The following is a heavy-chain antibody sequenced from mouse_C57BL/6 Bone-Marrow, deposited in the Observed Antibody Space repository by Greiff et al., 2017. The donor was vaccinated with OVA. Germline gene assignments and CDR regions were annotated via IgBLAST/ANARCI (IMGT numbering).Heavy chain of an antibody. CDR3: ASLYSNYWFAY. CDR1: GFTFSSYG. D-gene: IGHD2-5*01. V-gene: IGHV5-6*01. Sequence: EVKVVESGGDLVKPGGSLKLSCAASGFTFSSYGMSWVRQTPDKRLEWVATISSGGSYTYYPDSVKGRFTISRDNAKNTLYLQMSSLKSEDTAMYYCASLYSNYWFAYWGQGTLVTVSA. J-gene: IGHJ3*01. CDR2: ISSGGSYT.